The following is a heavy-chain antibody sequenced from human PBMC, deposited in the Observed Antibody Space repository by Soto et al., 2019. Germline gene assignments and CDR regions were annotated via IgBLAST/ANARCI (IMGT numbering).Heavy chain of an antibody. Sequence: QVRLVQSGAEVKKPGSSVKVSCKASGDSFSTDAISWVRLAPGQGLEWMGGIIPISGTPNYAQKFQGRVTVTADDASGTAYMGLSSLTSEDTAVYYCAQRARIYASGSYSFSCSGMDVWGQGTKVNVSS. V-gene: IGHV1-69*01. D-gene: IGHD3-10*01. CDR2: IIPISGTP. CDR3: AQRARIYASGSYSFSCSGMDV. J-gene: IGHJ6*01. CDR1: GDSFSTDA.